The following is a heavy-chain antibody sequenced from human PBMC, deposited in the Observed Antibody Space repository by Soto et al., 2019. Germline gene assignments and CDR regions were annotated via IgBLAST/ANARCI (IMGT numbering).Heavy chain of an antibody. V-gene: IGHV6-1*01. CDR1: GDSVSSNSAA. Sequence: SQTLSLTCAISGDSVSSNSAAWNWIRQSPSRSFEWLGRTYYRFKWYNDYAVSVKSRITINPDTSKNQFSLQLNSVTPEDTAVYYCAREVAAAGTPYNWFDPWGQGTLVTVSS. D-gene: IGHD6-13*01. J-gene: IGHJ5*02. CDR3: AREVAAAGTPYNWFDP. CDR2: TYYRFKWYN.